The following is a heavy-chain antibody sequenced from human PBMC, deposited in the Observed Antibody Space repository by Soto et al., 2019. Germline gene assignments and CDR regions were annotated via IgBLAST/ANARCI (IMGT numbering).Heavy chain of an antibody. CDR3: AKDHHYGSGSYYL. D-gene: IGHD3-10*01. CDR1: GFPFSSYG. Sequence: PGGPLRPSCAAFGFPFSSYGMHWVRQAPGKGLEWVAVISYDGSNKYYADSVKGRFTISRDNSKNTLYLQMNSLRAEDTAVYYCAKDHHYGSGSYYLWGQGTLVTVSS. V-gene: IGHV3-30*18. J-gene: IGHJ4*02. CDR2: ISYDGSNK.